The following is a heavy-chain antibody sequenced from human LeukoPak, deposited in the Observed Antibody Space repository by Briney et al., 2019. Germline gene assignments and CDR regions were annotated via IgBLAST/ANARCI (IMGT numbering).Heavy chain of an antibody. V-gene: IGHV4-30-4*08. D-gene: IGHD6-19*01. Sequence: SETLSLTCTVSGGSISSGDYYWSWIRQPPGKGLEWIGYIYYSGSTYYNPSLKSRVTISVDTSKNQFSLKLSSVTAADTAVYYCARDRAVAGTWDYWGQGTLVTVSS. J-gene: IGHJ4*02. CDR2: IYYSGST. CDR3: ARDRAVAGTWDY. CDR1: GGSISSGDYY.